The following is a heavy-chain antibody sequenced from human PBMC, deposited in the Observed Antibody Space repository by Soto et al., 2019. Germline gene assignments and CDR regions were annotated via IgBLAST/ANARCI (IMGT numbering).Heavy chain of an antibody. CDR1: GDSVTSGHYF. CDR3: ASAGYDNGGSSVGSRLDV. J-gene: IGHJ6*02. Sequence: QVQLQESGPGLVKPSETLSLICIVSGDSVTSGHYFWNWIRQPPGKGLEWIGHIFFTGATNYSPPLKNLVTWSGETSKSQFSLNLTSVNAADSAIYYCASAGYDNGGSSVGSRLDVWGQGTTVTVSS. D-gene: IGHD2-15*01. CDR2: IFFTGAT. V-gene: IGHV4-61*01.